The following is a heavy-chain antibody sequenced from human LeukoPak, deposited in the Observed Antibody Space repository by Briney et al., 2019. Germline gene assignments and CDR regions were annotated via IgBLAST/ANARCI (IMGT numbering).Heavy chain of an antibody. CDR1: GFTFDDYG. Sequence: PGGSLRLSCAASGFTFDDYGMSWVRQAPGKGLEWVSGINWNGGSTGYADSVKGRFTISRDNAKNSLYLQMNSLRAEDTALYYCARVGPSSASMTPAYGMDVWGQGTTLTVSS. D-gene: IGHD2/OR15-2a*01. CDR3: ARVGPSSASMTPAYGMDV. J-gene: IGHJ6*02. V-gene: IGHV3-20*04. CDR2: INWNGGST.